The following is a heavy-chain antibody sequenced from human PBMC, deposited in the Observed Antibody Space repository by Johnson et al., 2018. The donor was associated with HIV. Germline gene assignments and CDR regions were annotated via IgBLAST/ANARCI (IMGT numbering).Heavy chain of an antibody. V-gene: IGHV3-33*06. CDR2: IWYDGSNK. CDR3: AKSPGKDHGGNSGGFDI. J-gene: IGHJ3*02. Sequence: QVQLVESGGGLVKPGGSLRLSCAASGFTFSNAWMSWVRQAPGKGLEWVAVIWYDGSNKFYADSVKGRFTISRDNSKNTVYLQMNSLRVEDTAVYYCAKSPGKDHGGNSGGFDIWGQGTMVTVSS. CDR1: GFTFSNAW. D-gene: IGHD4/OR15-4a*01.